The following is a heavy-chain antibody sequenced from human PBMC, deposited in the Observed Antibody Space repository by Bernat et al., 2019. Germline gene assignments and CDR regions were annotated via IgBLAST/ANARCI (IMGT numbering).Heavy chain of an antibody. CDR3: ARAHSSSLKYDYCYYGMDV. V-gene: IGHV3-33*01. CDR2: IWHDGSHK. J-gene: IGHJ6*02. D-gene: IGHD6-13*01. CDR1: GFTFSSYG. Sequence: QVQLVESGGGVVQPGRSLRLSCAASGFTFSSYGMPWVRQAPGKGLEWVAVIWHDGSHKYYADSVKGRFTISRDNSKNTLYLQMNSLRAEDTAVYYCARAHSSSLKYDYCYYGMDVWGQGTTVTVSS.